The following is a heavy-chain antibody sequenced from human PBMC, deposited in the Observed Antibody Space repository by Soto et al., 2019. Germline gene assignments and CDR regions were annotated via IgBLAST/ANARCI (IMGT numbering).Heavy chain of an antibody. CDR2: IIPIFGTA. V-gene: IGHV1-69*06. CDR1: GGTFSSYA. D-gene: IGHD4-17*01. Sequence: QVQLVQSGAEVKKPGSSVKVSCKASGGTFSSYAISWVRQAPGQGLEWMGGIIPIFGTANYAQKFQARVTITADKATSTAYMELSILRSEDTAVYYCARALDYGCNSPYWYFDLWCRGTLVTVSS. CDR3: ARALDYGCNSPYWYFDL. J-gene: IGHJ2*01.